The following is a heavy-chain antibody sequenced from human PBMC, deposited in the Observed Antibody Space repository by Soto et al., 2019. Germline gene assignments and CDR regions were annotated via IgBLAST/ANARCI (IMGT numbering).Heavy chain of an antibody. CDR1: GFTFSSYA. D-gene: IGHD6-13*01. CDR2: ISGSGGST. V-gene: IGHV3-23*01. J-gene: IGHJ6*02. Sequence: GSLRLSCAASGFTFSSYAMSWVRQAPGKGLEWVSAISGSGGSTYYADSVKGRFTISRDNSKNTLYLQMNSLRAEDTAVYYCAANSSSWRNYYYYGMDVWGQGTTVTVS. CDR3: AANSSSWRNYYYYGMDV.